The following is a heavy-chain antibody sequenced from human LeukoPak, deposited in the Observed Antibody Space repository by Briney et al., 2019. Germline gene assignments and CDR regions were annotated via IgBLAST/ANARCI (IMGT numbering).Heavy chain of an antibody. CDR2: INTNTGNP. D-gene: IGHD2-8*02. J-gene: IGHJ4*02. V-gene: IGHV7-4-1*02. CDR1: GYTFSTYA. CDR3: AGDWSKFDY. Sequence: ASVKVSCKASGYTFSTYAMNWVRQAPGQGLEWMGWINTNTGNPTYAQGFTGRFVFSLDTSVSTAYLQISSLKAEDTAVYYCAGDWSKFDYWGQGTLVTVSS.